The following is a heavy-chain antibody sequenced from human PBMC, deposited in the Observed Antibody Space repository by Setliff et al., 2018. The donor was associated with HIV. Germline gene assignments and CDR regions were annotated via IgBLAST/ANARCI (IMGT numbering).Heavy chain of an antibody. CDR3: ARGLSFYDPGGFDY. CDR1: GDSISTDY. D-gene: IGHD3-22*01. J-gene: IGHJ4*02. CDR2: IYTSGST. V-gene: IGHV4-4*09. Sequence: SETLSLTCTVSGDSISTDYWTWIRQPPGKGLEWIGYIYTSGSTNYNPSLKSRVTIPVDTSKNQFSLKLSSVTAADTAVYYCARGLSFYDPGGFDYWGQGTLVTVSS.